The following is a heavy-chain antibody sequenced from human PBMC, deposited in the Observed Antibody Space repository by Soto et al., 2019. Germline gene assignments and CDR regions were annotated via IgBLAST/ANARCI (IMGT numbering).Heavy chain of an antibody. J-gene: IGHJ3*02. CDR1: GDSVASDSAA. Sequence: SPTFSLTCAVSGDSVASDSAAWTWIRQSPSRGLEWLGRTYYRSKWYNDYAVSVKSRITINPDTSKNQFSLHLNSVTPEDTAVYYCARKGIAALEIWGQGTMVTVSS. V-gene: IGHV6-1*01. D-gene: IGHD6-13*01. CDR2: TYYRSKWYN. CDR3: ARKGIAALEI.